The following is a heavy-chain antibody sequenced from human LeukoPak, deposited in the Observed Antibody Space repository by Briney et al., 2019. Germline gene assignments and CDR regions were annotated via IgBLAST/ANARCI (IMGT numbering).Heavy chain of an antibody. D-gene: IGHD1-14*01. CDR2: IRYDESNK. V-gene: IGHV3-30*02. J-gene: IGHJ4*02. Sequence: GGSLRLSCAASGFTFSSCGMHWVRQAPGKGLEWVAFIRYDESNKYYGDSVKGRFTISRDTSNNTLHLQMNSLRAEDTAVYYCAKDRGIGHYYFDYWGQGTLVTVSS. CDR1: GFTFSSCG. CDR3: AKDRGIGHYYFDY.